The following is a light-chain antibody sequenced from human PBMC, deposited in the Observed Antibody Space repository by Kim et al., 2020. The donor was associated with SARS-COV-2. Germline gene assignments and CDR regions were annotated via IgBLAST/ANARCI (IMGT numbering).Light chain of an antibody. J-gene: IGLJ2*01. CDR3: NSRDSNDNVV. Sequence: SSELTQDPAVSVALGQTVRITCQGDSLRSYYATWYQQMPGQAPILVIYGKNNRPSGIPDRFSGSSSGNTASLTITGTQAGDEADYYCNSRDSNDNVVFGG. V-gene: IGLV3-19*01. CDR1: SLRSYY. CDR2: GKN.